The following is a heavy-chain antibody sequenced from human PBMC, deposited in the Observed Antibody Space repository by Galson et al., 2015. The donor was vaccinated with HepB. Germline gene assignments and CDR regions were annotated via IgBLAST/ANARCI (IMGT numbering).Heavy chain of an antibody. D-gene: IGHD4-11*01. CDR3: ARVSPRVNFDY. Sequence: SVKVSCKASGYTFTGYYLHWVRQAPGQGLEWMGWINPNTGGTNYAQKFQGRVAMTRDTSISMVYMELRRLRSDDTAVYYCARVSPRVNFDYWGQGTLVTVSS. V-gene: IGHV1-2*02. CDR2: INPNTGGT. J-gene: IGHJ4*02. CDR1: GYTFTGYY.